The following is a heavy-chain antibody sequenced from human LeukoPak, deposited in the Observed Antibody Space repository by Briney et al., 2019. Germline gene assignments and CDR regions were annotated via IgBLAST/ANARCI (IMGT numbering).Heavy chain of an antibody. J-gene: IGHJ4*02. CDR3: ARAPNSGTLGEDY. CDR2: ISGNSGII. V-gene: IGHV3-9*01. Sequence: GRSLTLSCAASGFNFDDYAMHWVRQAPGKGLEWVSGISGNSGIIDYADSVKGRFTISRDDSKNSLYLQMNSLKTEDTAVYYCARAPNSGTLGEDYWGQGTLVTVSS. D-gene: IGHD1-26*01. CDR1: GFNFDDYA.